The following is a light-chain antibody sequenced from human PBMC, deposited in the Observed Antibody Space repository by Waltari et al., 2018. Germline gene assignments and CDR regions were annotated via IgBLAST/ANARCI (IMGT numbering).Light chain of an antibody. CDR3: QSADDSGNHVL. CDR2: RNT. CDR1: ELSDQY. Sequence: SPGLTQPPSVSVSPGQTAIIPCSGDELSDQYIYLFQQKSGQAPVVVIRRNTGRPSGIPERFSASDSGTTGTLVISGVQAEDEADYYCQSADDSGNHVLFGGGTRLTVL. V-gene: IGLV3-25*03. J-gene: IGLJ2*01.